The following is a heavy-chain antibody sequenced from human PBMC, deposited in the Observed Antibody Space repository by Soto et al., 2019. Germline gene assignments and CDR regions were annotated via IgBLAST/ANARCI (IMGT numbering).Heavy chain of an antibody. Sequence: GSLRLSCAASGFTFSDYYMSWIRQAPGKGLEWVSVISDNGRTTYYVDSVKGRFTISRDNSKNILFLQMNSLRVEDTAIYYCTKRLGSTATTYGDSWGQGTLVTVSS. CDR3: TKRLGSTATTYGDS. V-gene: IGHV3-23*01. D-gene: IGHD1-1*01. CDR1: GFTFSDYY. CDR2: ISDNGRTT. J-gene: IGHJ4*02.